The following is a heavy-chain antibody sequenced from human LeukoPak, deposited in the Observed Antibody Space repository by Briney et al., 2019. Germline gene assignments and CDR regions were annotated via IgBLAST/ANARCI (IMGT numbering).Heavy chain of an antibody. V-gene: IGHV1-8*01. J-gene: IGHJ4*02. CDR3: ARWSGSTEGFDY. Sequence: GASVKVSCKASGYTFTSYDINWVRQATGQGLEWMGWMNPNSGNTGYAQKFRGRVTMTRNTSISTAYMELSSLRSEDTAVYYCARWSGSTEGFDYWGQGTLVTVSS. D-gene: IGHD2-15*01. CDR1: GYTFTSYD. CDR2: MNPNSGNT.